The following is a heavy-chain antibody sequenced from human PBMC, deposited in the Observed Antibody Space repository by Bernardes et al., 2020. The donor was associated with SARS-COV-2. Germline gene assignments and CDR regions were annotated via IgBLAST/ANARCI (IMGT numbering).Heavy chain of an antibody. CDR1: GFTFRSYA. Sequence: GGSLRLSCAASGFTFRSYAMSWVRQAPGKGLEWVSAIYGDGGRTYYADSVTGRFTISRDNSKNTLYLQMSSLRAEDTAVYYCVKDPQRYCSGGSCLDAFDIWGQGTMVTVSS. CDR3: VKDPQRYCSGGSCLDAFDI. V-gene: IGHV3-23*01. CDR2: IYGDGGRT. J-gene: IGHJ3*02. D-gene: IGHD2-15*01.